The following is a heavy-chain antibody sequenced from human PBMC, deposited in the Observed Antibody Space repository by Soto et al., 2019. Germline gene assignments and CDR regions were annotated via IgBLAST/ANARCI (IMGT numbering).Heavy chain of an antibody. J-gene: IGHJ3*02. CDR1: GFTFSSYG. CDR2: IWFDGSDK. V-gene: IGHV3-33*01. CDR3: ARLDCSASSCYSVGAFDI. Sequence: QVQLVESGGGVVQPGRSLRLSCAASGFTFSSYGMHWVRQAPGKGLEWVALIWFDGSDKYYTESVKGRFTISRDNSKSTLYLQMNSRRAEDTAVYYCARLDCSASSCYSVGAFDIRGQGTMVTVSS. D-gene: IGHD2-15*01.